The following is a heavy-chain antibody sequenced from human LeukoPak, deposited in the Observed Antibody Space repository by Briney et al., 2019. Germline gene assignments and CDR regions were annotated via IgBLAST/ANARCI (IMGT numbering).Heavy chain of an antibody. CDR1: GYTFTGYY. Sequence: GASVKVSCKASGYTFTGYYMRWVRQAPGQGLEWMGWINPNSGGTNYAQKFQGRVTMTRDTSISAAYMELSRLRSDDTAVYYCARDWADYYYGMDVWGQGTTVTVSS. CDR2: INPNSGGT. J-gene: IGHJ6*02. CDR3: ARDWADYYYGMDV. D-gene: IGHD3-16*01. V-gene: IGHV1-2*02.